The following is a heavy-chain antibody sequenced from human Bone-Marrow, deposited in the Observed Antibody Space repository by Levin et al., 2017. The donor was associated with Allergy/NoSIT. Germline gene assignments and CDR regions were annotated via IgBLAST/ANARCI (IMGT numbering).Heavy chain of an antibody. CDR3: ARDRMIRGVLNFFFFDY. CDR1: NDSISSGRYY. D-gene: IGHD3-10*01. CDR2: IYSSGSA. Sequence: SQTLSLTCTVSNDSISSGRYYWSWIRQSAGKGLEWIGRIYSSGSASYNPSLKSRVTISLDTSKNQFSLQVASLTAADTAVYYCARDRMIRGVLNFFFFDYWGQGTLVTVSS. V-gene: IGHV4-61*02. J-gene: IGHJ4*02.